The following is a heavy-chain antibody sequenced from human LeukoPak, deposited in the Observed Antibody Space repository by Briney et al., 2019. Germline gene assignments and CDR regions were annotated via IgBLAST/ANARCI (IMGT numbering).Heavy chain of an antibody. Sequence: GGSLILSCAASGFIFSNYAMSWVRQVPGRGLEWVSTISSRGDSTYVADSVKGRFTISRDNSKNSLYLQMNTVRAEDTAVYYCVKGPRPDITVTHTVENWGQGTLVTVSS. CDR3: VKGPRPDITVTHTVEN. CDR2: ISSRGDST. J-gene: IGHJ4*02. V-gene: IGHV3-23*01. CDR1: GFIFSNYA. D-gene: IGHD4-17*01.